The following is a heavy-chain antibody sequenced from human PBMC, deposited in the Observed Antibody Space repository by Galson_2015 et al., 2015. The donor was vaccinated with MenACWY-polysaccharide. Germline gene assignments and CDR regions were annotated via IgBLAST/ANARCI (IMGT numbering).Heavy chain of an antibody. CDR2: ISSSSSTI. CDR3: AKDVDFWSGYYPV. Sequence: SLRLSCAASGFTFSSYSMNWVRQAPGKGLEWVSYISSSSSTIYYADSVKGRFTISRDNSKNTLYLQMNSLRAEDTAVYYCAKDVDFWSGYYPVWGKGTTVTVSS. V-gene: IGHV3-48*01. J-gene: IGHJ6*04. CDR1: GFTFSSYS. D-gene: IGHD3-3*01.